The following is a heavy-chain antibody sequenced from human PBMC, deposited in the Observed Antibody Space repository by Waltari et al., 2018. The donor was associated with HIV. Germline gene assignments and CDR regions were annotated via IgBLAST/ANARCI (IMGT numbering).Heavy chain of an antibody. J-gene: IGHJ3*02. V-gene: IGHV4-38-2*02. CDR2: IYRSGTT. CDR1: ASSIRSGYH. Sequence: QVQLQESGPGVVKPSETLSLTCTVSASSIRSGYHRCWIRQSPGKGLEWIGSIYRSGTTYYNPSLKSRVTISVNMSKNQFSLKLTSMTAADTALYYCARDQDYYDSSGYTCYAFDMWGPGTMVTVSS. D-gene: IGHD3-22*01. CDR3: ARDQDYYDSSGYTCYAFDM.